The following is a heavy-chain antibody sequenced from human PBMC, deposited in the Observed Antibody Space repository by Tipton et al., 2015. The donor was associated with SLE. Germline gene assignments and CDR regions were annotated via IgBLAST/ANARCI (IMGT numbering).Heavy chain of an antibody. CDR1: GGSFSGYY. J-gene: IGHJ6*02. CDR3: ARGRHIVVVIPGGRDYGLAV. V-gene: IGHV4-34*01. CDR2: VHHSGST. Sequence: TLSLTCAVNGGSFSGYYWNWIRQTPGKGLEWIGEVHHSGSTNCNPSLKSRVTISVDTSNYQVSLNLSSVTAADTAVYYCARGRHIVVVIPGGRDYGLAVWGQGTTVPVSS. D-gene: IGHD2-21*01.